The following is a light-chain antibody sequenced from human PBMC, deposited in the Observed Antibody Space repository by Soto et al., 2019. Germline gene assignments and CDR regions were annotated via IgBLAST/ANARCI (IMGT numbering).Light chain of an antibody. CDR2: DAS. CDR1: QSVSSY. Sequence: EIVLTQFPATLSLSPGERATLSCRASQSVSSYLAWYQQKPGQAPSLHIYDASDSATGIRVRFSGSGSGTALTLIIINLEAEDFAVYYRQQRRRSPTFGQGTKVDIK. V-gene: IGKV3-11*01. J-gene: IGKJ1*01. CDR3: QQRRRSPT.